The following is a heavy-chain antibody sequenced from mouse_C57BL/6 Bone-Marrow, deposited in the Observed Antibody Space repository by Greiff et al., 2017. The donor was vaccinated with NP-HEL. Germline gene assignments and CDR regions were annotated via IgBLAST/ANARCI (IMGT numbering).Heavy chain of an antibody. CDR2: IRLKSDNYAT. Sequence: EVKVEESGGGLVQPGGSMKLSCVASGFTFSNYWMNWVRQSPEKGLEWVAQIRLKSDNYATHYAESVKGRFTISRDDSKSSVYLQMNNLRAEDTGIYYCTKLGSLYWYFDVWGTGTTVTVSS. V-gene: IGHV6-3*01. D-gene: IGHD4-1*01. CDR3: TKLGSLYWYFDV. CDR1: GFTFSNYW. J-gene: IGHJ1*03.